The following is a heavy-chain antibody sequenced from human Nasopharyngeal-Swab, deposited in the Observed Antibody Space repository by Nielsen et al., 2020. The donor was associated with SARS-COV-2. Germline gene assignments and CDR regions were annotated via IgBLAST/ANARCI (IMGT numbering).Heavy chain of an antibody. CDR2: IKQDGSEK. CDR3: ARDSFSRVGAAGSSHYYYYGMDV. Sequence: GSLRLSCAASGFTFSSYWMSWVRQAPGKGLEGGANIKQDGSEKYYVDSVKGRFTISRDNAKNSLYLQMNSPRAEDTAVYYCARDSFSRVGAAGSSHYYYYGMDVWGQGTTVTVSS. V-gene: IGHV3-7*01. J-gene: IGHJ6*02. CDR1: GFTFSSYW. D-gene: IGHD6-13*01.